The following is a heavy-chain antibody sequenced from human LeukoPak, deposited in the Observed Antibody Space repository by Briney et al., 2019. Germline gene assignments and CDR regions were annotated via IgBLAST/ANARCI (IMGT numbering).Heavy chain of an antibody. CDR2: IIPIFGTA. D-gene: IGHD3-10*01. V-gene: IGHV1-69*13. CDR3: ARKTEGSGSYRDYYGMDV. CDR1: GGTFSSYA. J-gene: IGHJ6*02. Sequence: GASVKVSCKASGGTFSSYAISWVRQAPGQGLEWMGGIIPIFGTANYAQKFQGRVTITADESTSTAYMELSSLRSEDTAVYYCARKTEGSGSYRDYYGMDVWGQGTTVTVSS.